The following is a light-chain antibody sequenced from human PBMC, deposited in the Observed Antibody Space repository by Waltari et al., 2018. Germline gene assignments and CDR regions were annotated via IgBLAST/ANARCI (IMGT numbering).Light chain of an antibody. CDR1: QGISSY. V-gene: IGKV1-39*01. J-gene: IGKJ1*01. CDR2: AAS. Sequence: DIQMTQSPPSLPASVGDRVTIPCRASQGISSYLSWYQQKPGKAPNLLIYAASSLQSGVPSRFSGSGSGTDFTLTISSLQPEDFATYYCQQSYSTPRTFGQGTRVEIK. CDR3: QQSYSTPRT.